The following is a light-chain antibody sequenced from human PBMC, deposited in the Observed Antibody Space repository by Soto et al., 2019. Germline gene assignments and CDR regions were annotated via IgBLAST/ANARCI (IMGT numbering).Light chain of an antibody. Sequence: ETGMTQSPETLSLSPGEKATLSCMASQSVSSRLAWYQQKPGQAPRLLISGASSRATGIPDRFSGSGSGTDFTLTISRLEPEDFALYYCQHYVERSPHTFRQGTRLEIK. CDR2: GAS. CDR1: QSVSSR. V-gene: IGKV3-20*01. J-gene: IGKJ5*01. CDR3: QHYVERSPHT.